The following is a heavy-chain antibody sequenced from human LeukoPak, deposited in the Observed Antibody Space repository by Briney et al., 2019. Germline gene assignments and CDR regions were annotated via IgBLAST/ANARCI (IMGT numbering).Heavy chain of an antibody. J-gene: IGHJ4*02. CDR3: VRSLQKFGTRDY. Sequence: GGSLRLSCAGSEFIFGAYWMTWVRQAPGKGLEWVAHINQDGSETYYMDSVKGRFTISRDNAKNSVFLQMNSLTAEDTALYYCVRSLQKFGTRDYWGQGTLVTVSS. D-gene: IGHD3-10*01. V-gene: IGHV3-7*01. CDR1: EFIFGAYW. CDR2: INQDGSET.